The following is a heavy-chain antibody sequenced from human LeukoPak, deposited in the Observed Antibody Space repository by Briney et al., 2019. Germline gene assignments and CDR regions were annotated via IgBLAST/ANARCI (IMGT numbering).Heavy chain of an antibody. D-gene: IGHD3-3*01. J-gene: IGHJ3*02. V-gene: IGHV4-34*01. CDR2: VNHSGST. CDR3: ARGFGGITIFGAWESAFDI. Sequence: SETLSLTCAVYGGSFSGYYWSWIRQPPGKGLEWIGEVNHSGSTNYNPSLKSRVTISADTSKNQFSLKLSSVTAADTAVYYCARGFGGITIFGAWESAFDIWGQGTMVTVSS. CDR1: GGSFSGYY.